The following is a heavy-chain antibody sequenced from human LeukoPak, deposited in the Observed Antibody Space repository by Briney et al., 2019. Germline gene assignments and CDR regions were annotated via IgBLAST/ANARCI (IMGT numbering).Heavy chain of an antibody. Sequence: SVKVSCKASGGTFSSYAISWVRQAPGQGLEWMGGIIPIFGTANYAQKFQGRVTITADESTSTAYMELSSLRSEDTAVYYCARTRLNSDPTTPLPYYYYGMGVWGQGTTVTVSS. D-gene: IGHD1-14*01. CDR3: ARTRLNSDPTTPLPYYYYGMGV. CDR1: GGTFSSYA. J-gene: IGHJ6*02. CDR2: IIPIFGTA. V-gene: IGHV1-69*13.